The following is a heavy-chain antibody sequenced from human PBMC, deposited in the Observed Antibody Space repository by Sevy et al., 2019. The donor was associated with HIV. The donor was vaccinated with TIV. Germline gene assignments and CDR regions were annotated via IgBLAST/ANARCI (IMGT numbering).Heavy chain of an antibody. CDR2: INAGNRNT. CDR1: GYTFTSYA. V-gene: IGHV1-3*01. D-gene: IGHD2-2*01. J-gene: IGHJ6*02. CDR3: ARARSYCSSTSRYALFRDYYYGMDV. Sequence: DPVKVSCKASGYTFTSYAMHWVRQAPRQRLERMGWINAGNRNTKYSQKFQGRVTISRDRSASTAYMELSSLRSEDTAVYYCARARSYCSSTSRYALFRDYYYGMDVWGQGTTVTVSS.